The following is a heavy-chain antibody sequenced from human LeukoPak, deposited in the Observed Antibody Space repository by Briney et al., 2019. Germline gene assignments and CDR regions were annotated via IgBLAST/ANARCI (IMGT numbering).Heavy chain of an antibody. CDR1: GFTFSSYW. J-gene: IGHJ3*02. CDR2: IDSDGSST. V-gene: IGHV3-74*01. Sequence: GGSLRLSCAASGFTFSSYWMHWVRQAPGKGLVWVSRIDSDGSSTSYADSVKGRFTISRDNAKNTLYLQMNSLRAEDTAVYYCARRSAAKDAFDIWGQGTMVTVSS. D-gene: IGHD6-25*01. CDR3: ARRSAAKDAFDI.